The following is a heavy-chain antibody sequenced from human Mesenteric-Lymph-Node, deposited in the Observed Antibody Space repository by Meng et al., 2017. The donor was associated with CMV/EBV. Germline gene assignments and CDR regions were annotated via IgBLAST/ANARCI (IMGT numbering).Heavy chain of an antibody. CDR2: INPNNGDT. CDR1: GYTFIDYY. J-gene: IGHJ4*01. Sequence: SCKASGYTFIDYYMHWVRQAPGRGLEWMGRINPNNGDTIYSQSFQGRVTMSRVTSVSTVYMQVSRLTSDDTAVYYCARDCPSTSCYDYWGQGTLVTVSS. D-gene: IGHD2-2*01. V-gene: IGHV1-2*06. CDR3: ARDCPSTSCYDY.